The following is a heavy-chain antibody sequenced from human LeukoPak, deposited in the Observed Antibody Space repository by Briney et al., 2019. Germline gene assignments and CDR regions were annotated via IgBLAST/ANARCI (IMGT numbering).Heavy chain of an antibody. CDR2: VYTSGST. V-gene: IGHV4-4*07. J-gene: IGHJ4*02. Sequence: SETLSLTCTVSGAPISNYYWSWLRQPAGKALEWIGRVYTSGSTTYNPSFRSRVTMSVDKSKNELSLKLTSVTAADTAVYYCAGRDYRGQGTLVTVSS. CDR3: AGRDY. CDR1: GAPISNYY.